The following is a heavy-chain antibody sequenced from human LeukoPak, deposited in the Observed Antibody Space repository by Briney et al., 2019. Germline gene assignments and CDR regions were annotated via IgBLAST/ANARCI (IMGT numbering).Heavy chain of an antibody. CDR1: GFTFSSYW. CDR3: ARAAEAYSSSSPSPY. D-gene: IGHD6-13*01. Sequence: PGGSLRLSCAASGFTFSSYWMHWVRQAPGKGLVWVSRINTDGSSTSYADSVKGRFTISRDNAKNTLYLQMNSLRAEDTAVYYCARAAEAYSSSSPSPYWGQGTLVTVSS. J-gene: IGHJ4*02. CDR2: INTDGSST. V-gene: IGHV3-74*01.